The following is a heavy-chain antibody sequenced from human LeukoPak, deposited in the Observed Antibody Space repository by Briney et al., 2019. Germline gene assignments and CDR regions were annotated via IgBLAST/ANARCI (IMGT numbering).Heavy chain of an antibody. CDR1: GFTFDDYG. Sequence: GGSLRLSCAASGFTFDDYGMSWVRQAPGKGLEWVSGINWNGGSTGYADSVKGRFTISRDNAKNSLYLQMNSLRAEDTALYYCARDKYDFWSGYYTHDALDIWGQGTMVTVSS. V-gene: IGHV3-20*04. CDR3: ARDKYDFWSGYYTHDALDI. J-gene: IGHJ3*02. CDR2: INWNGGST. D-gene: IGHD3-3*01.